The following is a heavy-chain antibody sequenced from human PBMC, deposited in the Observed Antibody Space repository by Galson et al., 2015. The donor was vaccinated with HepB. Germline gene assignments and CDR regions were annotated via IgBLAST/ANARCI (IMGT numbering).Heavy chain of an antibody. CDR2: ISAYNGNT. CDR1: GYTFTSYG. Sequence: SVKVSCKASGYTFTSYGISWVRQAPGQGLEWMGWISAYNGNTNYAQKLQGRVTMTTDTSTSTAYMELRSLRSDDTAVYYCARDLGHLAPWYSSGWFFDYWGQGTLVTVSS. J-gene: IGHJ4*02. V-gene: IGHV1-18*01. CDR3: ARDLGHLAPWYSSGWFFDY. D-gene: IGHD6-19*01.